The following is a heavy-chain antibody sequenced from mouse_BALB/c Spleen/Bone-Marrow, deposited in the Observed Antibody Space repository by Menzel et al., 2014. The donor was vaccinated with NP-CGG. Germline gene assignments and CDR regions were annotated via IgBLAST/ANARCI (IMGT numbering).Heavy chain of an antibody. D-gene: IGHD2-3*01. V-gene: IGHV5-12-2*01. CDR2: ISNGGGST. J-gene: IGHJ3*01. CDR1: GFTFSSYT. CDR3: ARQSYEGFAY. Sequence: EVKVEESGGNLVQPGGSLKLSCAASGFTFSSYTMSWVRQTPEKRLEWVAYISNGGGSTYYPDTVKGRFTISRDNATNTLYLQMSSLKSEDTAMYYCARQSYEGFAYWGQRTLVTVSA.